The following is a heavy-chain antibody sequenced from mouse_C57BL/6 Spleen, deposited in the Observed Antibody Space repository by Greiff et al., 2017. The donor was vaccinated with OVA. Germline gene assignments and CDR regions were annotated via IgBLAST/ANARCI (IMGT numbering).Heavy chain of an antibody. CDR3: STFITTVVADFDY. Sequence: VQLQESGAELVKPGASVKVSCKASGYTFTSYWMHWVKQRPGQGLEWIGRIHPSDSDTNYNQKFKGKATLTVDKSSSTAYMQLSSLTSEDSAVYYCSTFITTVVADFDYWGQCTTLTVSS. CDR1: GYTFTSYW. V-gene: IGHV1-74*01. D-gene: IGHD1-1*01. J-gene: IGHJ2*01. CDR2: IHPSDSDT.